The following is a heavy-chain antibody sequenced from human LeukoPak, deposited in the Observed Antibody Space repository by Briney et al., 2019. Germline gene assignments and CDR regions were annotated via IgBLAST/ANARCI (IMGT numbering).Heavy chain of an antibody. CDR2: ISYDGSNK. Sequence: GGSLRLSCAASGFTFSSYAMHWVRQAPGKGLEWVAVISYDGSNKYYADSVKGRFTISRDNSKNTLYLQMNSLRAEDTAVYYCARGVLSGDIVAPWGQGTLVTVSS. D-gene: IGHD5-12*01. CDR1: GFTFSSYA. V-gene: IGHV3-30-3*01. CDR3: ARGVLSGDIVAP. J-gene: IGHJ5*02.